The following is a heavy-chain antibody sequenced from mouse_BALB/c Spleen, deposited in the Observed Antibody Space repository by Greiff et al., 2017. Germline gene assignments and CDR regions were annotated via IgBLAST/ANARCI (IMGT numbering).Heavy chain of an antibody. CDR3: ASNLLYAMDY. V-gene: IGHV5-6*02. Sequence: DVMLVESGGDLVKPGGSLKLSCAASGFTFSSYGMSWVRQTPDKRLEWVATISSGGSYTYYPDSVKGRFTISRDNAKNTLYLQMSSLKSEDTAMYYCASNLLYAMDYWGQGTSVTVSS. CDR1: GFTFSSYG. J-gene: IGHJ4*01. CDR2: ISSGGSYT.